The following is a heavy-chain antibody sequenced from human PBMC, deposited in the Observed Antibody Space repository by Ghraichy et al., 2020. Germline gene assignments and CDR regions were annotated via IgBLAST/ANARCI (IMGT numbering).Heavy chain of an antibody. D-gene: IGHD6-19*01. CDR2: IYYSGST. CDR3: ARVVSSGWRYFDY. Sequence: SETLSLTCTVSGGSISSSSYYWGWIRQPPGKGLEWIGSIYYSGSTYYNPSLKSRVTISVDTSKNQFSLKLSSVTAADTAVYYCARVVSSGWRYFDYWGQGTLVTVSS. J-gene: IGHJ4*02. V-gene: IGHV4-39*01. CDR1: GGSISSSSYY.